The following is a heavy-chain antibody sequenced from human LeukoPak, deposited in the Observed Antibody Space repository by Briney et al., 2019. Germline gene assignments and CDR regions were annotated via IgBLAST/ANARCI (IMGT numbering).Heavy chain of an antibody. J-gene: IGHJ4*02. D-gene: IGHD6-19*01. CDR1: GFTFSSYW. CDR2: INSDGSST. CDR3: ARSGGSGWYGDFDY. Sequence: QPGGSLRLSCAASGFTFSSYWMRWVRQAPGKGLVWVSRINSDGSSTSYADSVKGRFTISRDNAKNTLYLQMNSLRAEDTAVYYCARSGGSGWYGDFDYWGQGTLVTVSS. V-gene: IGHV3-74*01.